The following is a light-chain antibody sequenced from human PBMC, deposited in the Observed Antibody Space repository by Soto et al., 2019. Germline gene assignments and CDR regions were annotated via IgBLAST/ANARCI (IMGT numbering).Light chain of an antibody. CDR1: QSVSSY. CDR3: QQRSNWPPTWT. Sequence: EIVLTQSPATLSLSPGERATLSCRASQSVSSYLAWYQQKPGQAPRLLIYDASNRATGIPARFSGSGSGTDFPLTISSLAPEDFAVYYCQQRSNWPPTWTFGQGTKVEIK. J-gene: IGKJ1*01. CDR2: DAS. V-gene: IGKV3-11*01.